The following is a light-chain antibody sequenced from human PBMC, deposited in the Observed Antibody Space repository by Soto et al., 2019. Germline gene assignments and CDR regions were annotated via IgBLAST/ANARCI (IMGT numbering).Light chain of an antibody. V-gene: IGLV2-14*01. CDR3: SSLYV. CDR1: SSDVGGYNY. J-gene: IGLJ1*01. Sequence: QSALTQPASVSGSPGQSITISCTGTSSDVGGYNYVSWYQQHPGKAPKLMIYDVSNRPSGVSNRFSGSKSGNTASLTISGLQAEDEADYTSSSLYVLGTGTKLTVL. CDR2: DVS.